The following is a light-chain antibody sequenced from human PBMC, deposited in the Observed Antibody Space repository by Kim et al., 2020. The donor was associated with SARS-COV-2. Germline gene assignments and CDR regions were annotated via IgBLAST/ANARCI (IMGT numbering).Light chain of an antibody. CDR2: EVS. CDR3: CSYAGSSTFL. Sequence: GQSLTISCTGTSSDVGSYNLVSWYQQHQGKAPKLMIYEVSKRPSGVSNRFSGSKSGNTASLTISVLQADDEADYYCCSYAGSSTFLCGGGTQLTVL. J-gene: IGLJ2*01. V-gene: IGLV2-23*02. CDR1: SSDVGSYNL.